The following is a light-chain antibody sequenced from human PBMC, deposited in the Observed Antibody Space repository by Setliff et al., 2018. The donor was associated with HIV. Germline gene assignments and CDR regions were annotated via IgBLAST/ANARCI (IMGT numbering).Light chain of an antibody. CDR2: DVS. CDR3: CSYAGTYTYV. V-gene: IGLV2-11*01. J-gene: IGLJ1*01. Sequence: QSVLTQPRSVSGSPGQSVTISCTGTSSDVGSYNYVSWYQQHPGKAPKFMIYDVSKRPSGAPDRFSGSKSGNTASLTISGLQAEDEADYYCCSYAGTYTYVFGTGPKVTVL. CDR1: SSDVGSYNY.